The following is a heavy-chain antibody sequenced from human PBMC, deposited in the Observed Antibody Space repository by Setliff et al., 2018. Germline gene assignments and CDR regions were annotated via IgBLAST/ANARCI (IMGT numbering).Heavy chain of an antibody. Sequence: PSETLSLTCTVSGGSISRSSYYWGWVRQSPGKGLEWMGSIYHTGTTDCNPSLKSRVTISVDTSKNQFSLRLTSVTAADTAVYYCVRDYGPNDHWGQGTLVTVSS. V-gene: IGHV4-39*07. CDR3: VRDYGPNDH. CDR2: IYHTGTT. CDR1: GGSISRSSYY. J-gene: IGHJ4*02. D-gene: IGHD3-10*01.